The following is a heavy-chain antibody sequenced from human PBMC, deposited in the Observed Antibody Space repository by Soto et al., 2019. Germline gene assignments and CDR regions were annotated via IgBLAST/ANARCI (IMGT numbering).Heavy chain of an antibody. V-gene: IGHV1-69*13. CDR2: IIPIFGTA. J-gene: IGHJ4*02. Sequence: SVKVSCKASGGTFSSYAISWVRQAPGQGLEWMGGIIPIFGTANYAQKFQGRVTITADESTSTAYMELSSLRSEDTAVYYCARSEVATAAPFDYWGQGTLVTVSS. D-gene: IGHD5-12*01. CDR1: GGTFSSYA. CDR3: ARSEVATAAPFDY.